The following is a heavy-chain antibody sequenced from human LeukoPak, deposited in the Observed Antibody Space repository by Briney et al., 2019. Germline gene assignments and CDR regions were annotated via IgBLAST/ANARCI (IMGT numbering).Heavy chain of an antibody. J-gene: IGHJ4*02. CDR3: ARHSGGPSSGWYGVDY. Sequence: GEALKISCKGSGYSFTSYWIGWVRPMPGKGLGWMGIIYPGDSDTRYSPSFQGQVTISADKSISTAYLQWSSLKASDTAMYYCARHSGGPSSGWYGVDYWGQGTLVTVSS. D-gene: IGHD6-19*01. CDR2: IYPGDSDT. V-gene: IGHV5-51*01. CDR1: GYSFTSYW.